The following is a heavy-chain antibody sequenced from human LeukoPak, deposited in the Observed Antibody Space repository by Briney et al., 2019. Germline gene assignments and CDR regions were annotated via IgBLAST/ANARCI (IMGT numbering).Heavy chain of an antibody. Sequence: PSQTLSLTCTVSGGSISSGDYYWSWTRQPPGKGLEWIGYIYYSGSTYYNPSLKSRVTISVDTSKNQFSQKLSSVTAADTAVYYCARVGPLHYYGSGSRDYWGQGTLVTVSS. CDR1: GGSISSGDYY. D-gene: IGHD3-10*01. J-gene: IGHJ4*02. V-gene: IGHV4-30-4*01. CDR3: ARVGPLHYYGSGSRDY. CDR2: IYYSGST.